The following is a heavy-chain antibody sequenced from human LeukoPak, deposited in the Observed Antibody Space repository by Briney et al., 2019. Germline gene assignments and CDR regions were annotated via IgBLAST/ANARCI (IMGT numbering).Heavy chain of an antibody. D-gene: IGHD3-10*01. J-gene: IGHJ5*01. V-gene: IGHV1-2*02. Sequence: ASVKVSCKASGYTFTGYYMHWVRQAPGQGLEWMGWINPNSGGTNYAQKFQGRVTMTRDTSISTAYMELSRLRSDDTAVYYCARARYYYCSGGFDSWGRGTLVTVSS. CDR1: GYTFTGYY. CDR3: ARARYYYCSGGFDS. CDR2: INPNSGGT.